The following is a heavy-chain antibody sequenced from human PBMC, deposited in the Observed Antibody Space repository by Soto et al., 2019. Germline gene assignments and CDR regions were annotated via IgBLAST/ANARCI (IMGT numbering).Heavy chain of an antibody. D-gene: IGHD1-26*01. CDR1: GDSVSSNSAA. V-gene: IGHV6-1*01. CDR2: TYYRSKWYN. J-gene: IGHJ6*02. Sequence: SQTLSLTCAISGDSVSSNSAAWNWIRQSPSRGLEWLGRTYYRSKWYNDYAVSVKSRITINPDTSKNQFSLQLNSVTPEDTAVYYCARGVAGWELLPLYYYGMDVWGQGTTVTVSS. CDR3: ARGVAGWELLPLYYYGMDV.